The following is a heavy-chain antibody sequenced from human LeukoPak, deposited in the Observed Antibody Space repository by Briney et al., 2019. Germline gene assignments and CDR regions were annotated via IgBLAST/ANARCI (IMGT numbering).Heavy chain of an antibody. V-gene: IGHV4-59*01. D-gene: IGHD6-13*01. CDR2: IYYSGST. Sequence: SETLSLTCTVSGGSISSYYWSWIRQPPGKGLEWIGYIYYSGSTNYNPSLKSRVTISVDTSKNQFSLKLSSVTAADTAVYYCARLKGPGYSSSWYGNWFDPWGQGTLVTVSA. CDR1: GGSISSYY. CDR3: ARLKGPGYSSSWYGNWFDP. J-gene: IGHJ5*02.